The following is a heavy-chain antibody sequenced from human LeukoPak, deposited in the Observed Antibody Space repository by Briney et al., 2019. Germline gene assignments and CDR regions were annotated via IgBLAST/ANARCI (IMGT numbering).Heavy chain of an antibody. CDR2: IYTSGST. CDR1: GGSISSYY. D-gene: IGHD4-23*01. J-gene: IGHJ4*02. Sequence: SDTLSLTCTVSGGSISSYYWSWIRQPAGKGLEWIGRIYTSGSTNYNPSLKSRVTMSVDTSKNQFSLKLSSVTAADTAVYYCARSLRWLANFDYWGQGTLVTASA. V-gene: IGHV4-4*07. CDR3: ARSLRWLANFDY.